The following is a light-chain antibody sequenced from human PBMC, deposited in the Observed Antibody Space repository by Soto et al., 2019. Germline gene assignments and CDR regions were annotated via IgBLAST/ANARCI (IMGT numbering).Light chain of an antibody. V-gene: IGLV2-14*01. Sequence: QSALTQPASVSGSPGQSITISCTGTSSDVGGYNYVSWYQHHPGKAPKLMIYEVNNWPSGVSNRFSGSKSGNTASLTISGLQAEDEADYYCSSFTSTSTYVFGSGTKLTVL. CDR1: SSDVGGYNY. CDR2: EVN. CDR3: SSFTSTSTYV. J-gene: IGLJ1*01.